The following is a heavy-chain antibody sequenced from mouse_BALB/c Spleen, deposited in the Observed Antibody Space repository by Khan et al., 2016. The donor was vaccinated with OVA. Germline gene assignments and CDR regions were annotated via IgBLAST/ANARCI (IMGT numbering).Heavy chain of an antibody. V-gene: IGHV1-61*01. D-gene: IGHD2-2*01. J-gene: IGHJ3*01. CDR2: INPSDSET. CDR3: ARREKYGYDPSWFAY. Sequence: QVQLQQPGAELVRPGASVKLSCKASGYTFTSYWMNWVRQRPGQGLEWIGMINPSDSETHYNRPFKDKATLTVDKSSGTAYMQLSSLTSEDSAVYHCARREKYGYDPSWFAYWGQGTLVTVSA. CDR1: GYTFTSYW.